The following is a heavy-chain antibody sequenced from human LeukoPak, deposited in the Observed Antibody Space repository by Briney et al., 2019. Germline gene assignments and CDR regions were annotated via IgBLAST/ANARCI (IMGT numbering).Heavy chain of an antibody. V-gene: IGHV3-33*06. D-gene: IGHD3-16*01. J-gene: IGHJ6*03. CDR2: IHNDGTQG. CDR3: AKEGDEFRGYLDV. Sequence: GRSLTLSCAASGFTFSRLGMQWVRQAPGKGLEWVAVIHNDGTQGQYADSVKGRFTISKDNSRNTLYLQMNNLRDDDTAVYYCAKEGDEFRGYLDVWGKGTTVTVSS. CDR1: GFTFSRLG.